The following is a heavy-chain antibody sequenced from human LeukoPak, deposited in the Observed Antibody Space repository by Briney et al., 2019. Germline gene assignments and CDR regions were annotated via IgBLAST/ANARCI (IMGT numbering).Heavy chain of an antibody. CDR3: ARDRGYSSFDY. CDR1: GFTLSDYW. V-gene: IGHV3-7*01. Sequence: PGGSLRLSCAASGFTLSDYWMSWVRQAPGKGLEWVANIKEDGSGKNYVDSVKGRFTISRDNAKNSLYLQMNSLRAEDTAVFYCARDRGYSSFDYWGQGTLVTVSS. CDR2: IKEDGSGK. D-gene: IGHD5-18*01. J-gene: IGHJ4*02.